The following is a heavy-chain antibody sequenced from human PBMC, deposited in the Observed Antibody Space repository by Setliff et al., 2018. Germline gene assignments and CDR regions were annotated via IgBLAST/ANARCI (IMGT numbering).Heavy chain of an antibody. CDR3: ARGGTFRYFDY. CDR1: GGSFTPYY. J-gene: IGHJ4*02. D-gene: IGHD5-12*01. Sequence: SETLSLTCTVSGGSFTPYYWSWIRQPPGKGLEWIGYVYYSGTAYYNPSLKSRVTVIVDTSKNQFSLRLSSVTAADTAVYYCARGGTFRYFDYWVQGTPVTVS. V-gene: IGHV4-59*01. CDR2: VYYSGTA.